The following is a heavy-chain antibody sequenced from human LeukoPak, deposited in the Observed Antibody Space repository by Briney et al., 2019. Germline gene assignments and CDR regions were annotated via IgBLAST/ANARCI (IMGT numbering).Heavy chain of an antibody. CDR1: GDSISSYY. Sequence: SETLSLTCTVSGDSISSYYWSWIRQPPGKGLEWIGYIYYSGSTNYNPSLKSRVTISVDTSKNQFSLKLSSVTAADTAVYYCARPHYGSGSYLFDYWGQGTLVTASS. CDR3: ARPHYGSGSYLFDY. D-gene: IGHD3-10*01. CDR2: IYYSGST. J-gene: IGHJ4*02. V-gene: IGHV4-59*01.